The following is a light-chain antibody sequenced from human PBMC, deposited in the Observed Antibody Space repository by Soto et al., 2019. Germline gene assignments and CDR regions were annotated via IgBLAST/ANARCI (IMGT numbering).Light chain of an antibody. V-gene: IGKV3D-7*01. J-gene: IGKJ1*01. CDR1: QSVSSSY. CDR3: QQYNQWPGT. CDR2: GAS. Sequence: EIFLTQSPATLSLGLGEIGTLSCRASQSVSSSYLAWYQQKPGQSPRLLIYGASSRATGVPVRFSGSGSGVAFTLTISGLQSEDFAVYHCQQYNQWPGTFGQGTKVDIK.